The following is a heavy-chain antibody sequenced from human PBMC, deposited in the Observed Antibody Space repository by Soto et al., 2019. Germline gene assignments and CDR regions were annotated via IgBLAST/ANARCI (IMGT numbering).Heavy chain of an antibody. V-gene: IGHV3-53*04. CDR3: ARARVMITFGGVIVKDAFDI. D-gene: IGHD3-16*02. J-gene: IGHJ3*02. CDR1: GFTVSSNY. Sequence: EVQLVESGGGLVQPGGSLRLSCAASGFTVSSNYMSWVRQAPGKGLEWVSVIYSGGSTYYADSVKGRFTISRHNSKNTLYLQMNSLRAEDTAVYYCARARVMITFGGVIVKDAFDIWGQGTMVTVSS. CDR2: IYSGGST.